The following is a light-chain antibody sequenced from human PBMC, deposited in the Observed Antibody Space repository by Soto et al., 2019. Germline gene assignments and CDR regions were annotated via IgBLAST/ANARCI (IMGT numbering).Light chain of an antibody. CDR2: AAS. CDR3: QQSYSTPRT. Sequence: DIQMTQSPSSLSASERDRVTITCRASQSISSYLNWYQQKPGKAPKLLIYAASSLQSGVPSRFSGSGSGTDFTITVSSLQPEDFATCFCQQSYSTPRTFGQGTKLEVK. CDR1: QSISSY. J-gene: IGKJ1*01. V-gene: IGKV1-39*01.